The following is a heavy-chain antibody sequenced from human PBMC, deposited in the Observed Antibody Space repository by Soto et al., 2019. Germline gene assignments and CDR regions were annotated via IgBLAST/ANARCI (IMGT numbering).Heavy chain of an antibody. D-gene: IGHD3-9*01. V-gene: IGHV5-51*01. J-gene: IGHJ6*02. CDR1: GYSFTSYW. CDR3: ARVGIKYYDILTGYSAVDYYGMDV. Sequence: PGESLKISCKGSGYSFTSYWIGWVRQMPGKGLEWMGIIYPGDSDTRYSPSFQGQVTISADKSISTAYLQWSSLKASDTAMYYCARVGIKYYDILTGYSAVDYYGMDVWGQGTTVTV. CDR2: IYPGDSDT.